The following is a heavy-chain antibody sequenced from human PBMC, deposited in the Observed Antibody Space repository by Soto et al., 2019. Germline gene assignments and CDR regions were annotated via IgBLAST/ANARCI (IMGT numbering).Heavy chain of an antibody. D-gene: IGHD4-17*01. CDR3: ARDNSKDYGHYAGAAFDI. CDR2: IYYSGNT. Sequence: PSETLSLTCTASGGSISCGDYYWSWIRQPPGKGLEWIGYIYYSGNTYYNPSLESRLTISVDTSRNHFSLRLSSVTAADTAVYYCARDNSKDYGHYAGAAFDIWGQGTMVTVSS. CDR1: GGSISCGDYY. V-gene: IGHV4-30-4*01. J-gene: IGHJ3*02.